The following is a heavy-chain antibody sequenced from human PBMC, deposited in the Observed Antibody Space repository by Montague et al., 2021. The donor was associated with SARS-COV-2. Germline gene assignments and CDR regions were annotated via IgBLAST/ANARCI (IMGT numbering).Heavy chain of an antibody. CDR3: AREGTVPGPRGIYFDD. D-gene: IGHD1-1*01. CDR2: TYYRSKWYT. Sequence: CAISGDSVSSHSAAWNWIRQSPSGGLECLGRTYYRSKWYTDYAPSVKTRITITPDTSNNQFSLHLNSVTPGDTAVYYCAREGTVPGPRGIYFDDWGQGTLVTVSS. V-gene: IGHV6-1*01. CDR1: GDSVSSHSAA. J-gene: IGHJ4*02.